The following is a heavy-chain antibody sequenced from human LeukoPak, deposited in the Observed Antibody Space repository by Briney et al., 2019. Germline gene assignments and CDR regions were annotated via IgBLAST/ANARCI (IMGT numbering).Heavy chain of an antibody. D-gene: IGHD1-26*01. CDR3: AKDLSIVGATSNFDY. J-gene: IGHJ4*02. CDR2: ISGSGGRI. Sequence: GGSLRLSCAASGFTFSSYWMSWVRQAPGKGLEWVSAISGSGGRIDNADSVKGRFTISRDNSKNTLYLQMNSLRAEDTAVYYCAKDLSIVGATSNFDYWGQGTLVTVSS. V-gene: IGHV3-23*01. CDR1: GFTFSSYW.